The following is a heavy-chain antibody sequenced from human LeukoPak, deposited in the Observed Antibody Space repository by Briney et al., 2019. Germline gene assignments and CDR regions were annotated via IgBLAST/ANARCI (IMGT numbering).Heavy chain of an antibody. D-gene: IGHD3-10*01. J-gene: IGHJ6*02. CDR2: IYYSGST. V-gene: IGHV4-59*12. CDR1: GGSISSYY. Sequence: PSETLSLTCTVSGGSISSYYWSWIRQPPGKGLEWIGYIYYSGSTNYNPSLKSRVTISVDTSKNQFSLKLSSVTAADMAVYYCARDLMVRGEYYYYGMDVWGQGTTVTVSS. CDR3: ARDLMVRGEYYYYGMDV.